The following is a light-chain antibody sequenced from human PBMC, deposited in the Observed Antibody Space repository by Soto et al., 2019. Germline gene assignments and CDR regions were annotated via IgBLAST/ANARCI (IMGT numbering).Light chain of an antibody. J-gene: IGLJ1*01. Sequence: QSVLTQPASGTGFPGQSITISCSGTSSDVGTYNLVSWYQQYPGKAPRLMIYEVTKRPSGVSNRFSGSKSGNTASLTISGLQPEDEADYYCCSYAGSSSSIFGTGTKVTVL. CDR2: EVT. CDR3: CSYAGSSSSI. CDR1: SSDVGTYNL. V-gene: IGLV2-23*02.